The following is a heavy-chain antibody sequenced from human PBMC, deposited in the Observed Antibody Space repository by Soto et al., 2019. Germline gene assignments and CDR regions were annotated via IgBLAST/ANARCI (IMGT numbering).Heavy chain of an antibody. CDR3: ARAVGSYSFDY. V-gene: IGHV4-61*01. J-gene: IGHJ4*02. D-gene: IGHD1-26*01. Sequence: QVQLQESGPGLVKPSETLSLTCTVSGGSVSSGSYYWSWIRQPPGKGLEWIGYIYYSGSTNYNPSLKSRVTISVDTSKNQFSLKLSSVTAADTAVYYCARAVGSYSFDYWGQGTLVTVSS. CDR2: IYYSGST. CDR1: GGSVSSGSYY.